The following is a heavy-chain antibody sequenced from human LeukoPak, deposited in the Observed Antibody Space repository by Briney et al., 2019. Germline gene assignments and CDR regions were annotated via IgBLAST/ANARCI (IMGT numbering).Heavy chain of an antibody. Sequence: PGGSLRLSCAASGFIFNDYFMGWIRQTPGKGLEWVSYITNNGRKTYYADSMKGRFTISRDNAKNSLYLQMNSLRAEDTAVYYCARVSWSSSWYYYYYMDVWGKGTTVTVSS. D-gene: IGHD6-13*01. V-gene: IGHV3-11*04. CDR1: GFIFNDYF. CDR3: ARVSWSSSWYYYYYMDV. CDR2: ITNNGRKT. J-gene: IGHJ6*03.